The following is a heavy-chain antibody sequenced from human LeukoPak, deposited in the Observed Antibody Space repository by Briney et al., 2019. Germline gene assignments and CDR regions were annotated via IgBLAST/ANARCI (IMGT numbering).Heavy chain of an antibody. CDR3: TSYSAYCSSTSCYGNWFDP. CDR2: IYPGDSDT. J-gene: IGHJ5*02. V-gene: IGHV5-51*01. Sequence: VESLKISCKGSGYSFTSYWIGWVRQMPGKGLEWMGIIYPGDSDTRHSPSFPGQVNISAAKSIRTTYLLCNSPKASSTALHSSTSYSAYCSSTSCYGNWFDPWGQGTLVTVSS. CDR1: GYSFTSYW. D-gene: IGHD2-2*01.